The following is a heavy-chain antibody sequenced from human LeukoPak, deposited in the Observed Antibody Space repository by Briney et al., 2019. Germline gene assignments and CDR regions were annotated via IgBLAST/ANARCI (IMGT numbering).Heavy chain of an antibody. D-gene: IGHD4-17*01. CDR2: INSSGSNK. Sequence: GGSLTLPCAASGFTFRSFEMNWVPQASGKGLEWLSYINSSGSNKYYTDPLKGRFTISRDNAKNSLYLQMNSLTAEDTADYYCARDLGDYVGYDAFDIWGQGTRVTVSS. V-gene: IGHV3-48*03. CDR1: GFTFRSFE. J-gene: IGHJ3*02. CDR3: ARDLGDYVGYDAFDI.